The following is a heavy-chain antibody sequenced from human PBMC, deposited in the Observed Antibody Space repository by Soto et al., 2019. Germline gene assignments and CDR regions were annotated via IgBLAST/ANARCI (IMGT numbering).Heavy chain of an antibody. Sequence: SETLSLTCSVSGGSISSGGYYWSWIRQHPGKGLEWIGYISNSGSTYYIPSLKSRTSMSIDPSANQFSLKLSSVTAADTAVYYCSRVSGLEQSYWGQGALVTVSS. V-gene: IGHV4-31*03. CDR3: SRVSGLEQSY. CDR2: ISNSGST. J-gene: IGHJ4*02. CDR1: GGSISSGGYY. D-gene: IGHD1-1*01.